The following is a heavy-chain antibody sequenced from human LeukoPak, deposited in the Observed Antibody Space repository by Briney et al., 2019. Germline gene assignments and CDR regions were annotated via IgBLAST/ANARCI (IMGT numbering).Heavy chain of an antibody. CDR3: ARGGRSSSWYGRGAFDI. V-gene: IGHV4-34*01. J-gene: IGHJ3*02. CDR1: GGSFSGYY. D-gene: IGHD6-13*01. Sequence: PSETLSLTCAVYGGSFSGYYWSWIRQPPGKGLEWIGEINHSGSTNYNASLKSRAPISVETSKNQFSLKLSSVTAADRAVYYCARGGRSSSWYGRGAFDIWGQGKMVTVSS. CDR2: INHSGST.